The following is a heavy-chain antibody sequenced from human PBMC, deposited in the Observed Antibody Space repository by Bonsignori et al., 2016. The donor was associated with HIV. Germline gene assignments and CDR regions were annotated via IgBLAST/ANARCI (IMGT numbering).Heavy chain of an antibody. V-gene: IGHV4-34*01. D-gene: IGHD3-22*01. Sequence: WIRQPPGKGLEWIGEINHSGSTNYNPSLKSRVTISVDTSKNQFSLKLSSVTAADTAVYYCARGSEGRITMIVADEGFDYWGQGTLGTVSS. CDR3: ARGSEGRITMIVADEGFDY. CDR2: INHSGST. J-gene: IGHJ4*02.